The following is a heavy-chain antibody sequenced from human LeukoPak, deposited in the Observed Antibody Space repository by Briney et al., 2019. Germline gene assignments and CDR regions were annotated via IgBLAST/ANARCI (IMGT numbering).Heavy chain of an antibody. J-gene: IGHJ3*02. CDR3: ATNRQIMILGVVIMPAFDI. V-gene: IGHV1-24*01. D-gene: IGHD3-3*01. CDR2: FDVEDGEI. CDR1: GYTLTQLS. Sequence: GASVKVSCKVSGYTLTQLSVHWVRQAPGKGLEWMGGFDVEDGEIIYAQKFQGRVTMTEDTSTDTAYMELSSLRSEGTAVYYCATNRQIMILGVVIMPAFDIWGQGTMVTVSS.